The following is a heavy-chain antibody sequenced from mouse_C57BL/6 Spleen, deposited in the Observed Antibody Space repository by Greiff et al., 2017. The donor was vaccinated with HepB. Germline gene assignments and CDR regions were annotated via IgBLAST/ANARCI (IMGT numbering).Heavy chain of an antibody. CDR2: ISGGGGNT. V-gene: IGHV5-9*01. D-gene: IGHD1-1*01. J-gene: IGHJ2*01. Sequence: EVNVVESGGGLVKPGGSLKLSCAASGFTFSSYTMSWVRQTPEKRLEWVATISGGGGNTYYPDSVKGRFTISRDNAKNTLYLQMSSLRSEDTALYYCARGGATVVAFDYWGQGTTLTVSS. CDR1: GFTFSSYT. CDR3: ARGGATVVAFDY.